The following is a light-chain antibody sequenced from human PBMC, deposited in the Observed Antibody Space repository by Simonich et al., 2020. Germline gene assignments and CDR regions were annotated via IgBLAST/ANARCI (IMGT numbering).Light chain of an antibody. CDR2: DAS. V-gene: IGKV1-13*02. CDR1: PGIRIA. CDR3: QQFNSYRIT. J-gene: IGKJ5*01. Sequence: AIQLTQSPSSLSASVGARITIPCRASPGIRIALAWYQQKPGKAPKLLIYDASSLESGVPSRFNGSGSGTDFTLTISSLQPEDFATYYCQQFNSYRITFGQGTRLEIK.